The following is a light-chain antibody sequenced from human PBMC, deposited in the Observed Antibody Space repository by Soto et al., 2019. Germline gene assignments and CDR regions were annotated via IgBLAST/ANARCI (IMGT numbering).Light chain of an antibody. J-gene: IGLJ2*01. V-gene: IGLV2-14*01. CDR3: SSYTSRSTVL. CDR2: DVN. Sequence: QSALTQPASVSGSPGQSITISCTGTSSDVGGYNYVSWYQQHPGKAPKLMIYDVNNRPSGVSNRFSGSKSGNTASLTISGLQAEAEADYSCSSYTSRSTVLFGGGTKLTVL. CDR1: SSDVGGYNY.